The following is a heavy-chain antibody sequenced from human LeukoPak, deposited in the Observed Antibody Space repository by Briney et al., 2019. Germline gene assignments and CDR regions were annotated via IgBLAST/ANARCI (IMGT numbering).Heavy chain of an antibody. CDR2: IKPNSGGT. CDR1: GYTFTGYY. V-gene: IGHV1-2*02. Sequence: ASVKVSCKASGYTFTGYYMHWVRQAPGQGLEWMGWIKPNSGGTNYAQKFQGRVTMTRDTSISTAYMELSRLRSDDTAVYYCARGVDIAVADYYFDYWGQGTLVTVSS. D-gene: IGHD6-19*01. CDR3: ARGVDIAVADYYFDY. J-gene: IGHJ4*02.